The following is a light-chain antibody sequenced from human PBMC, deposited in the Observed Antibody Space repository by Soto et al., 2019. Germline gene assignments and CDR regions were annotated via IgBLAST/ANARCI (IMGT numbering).Light chain of an antibody. CDR1: LSVSSN. J-gene: IGKJ1*01. CDR3: QQSYYIPWT. Sequence: EIVMTQSPATLSVSPGERVTLSCRASLSVSSNLAWYQQKPGQAPRLLIYGASTRATGIPARFSGSGSGTEFTLTISSLKPEDFASYYCQQSYYIPWTFGQGTKVDIK. V-gene: IGKV3-15*01. CDR2: GAS.